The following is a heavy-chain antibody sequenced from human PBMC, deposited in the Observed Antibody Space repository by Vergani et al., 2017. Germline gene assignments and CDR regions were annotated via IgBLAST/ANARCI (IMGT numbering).Heavy chain of an antibody. Sequence: EVHLLESGGGLVQSGGSLRLSCAASGFTFSNSAVSWVRQAPGRGLAWVSSISGPGLRTYYADSVKGLFSISRDNSKKTVFQQMHSLRAEDTAIYYCVKEKIDLGSYFFDSWGHGILVTVSS. CDR3: VKEKIDLGSYFFDS. CDR2: ISGPGLRT. D-gene: IGHD2/OR15-2a*01. J-gene: IGHJ4*01. CDR1: GFTFSNSA. V-gene: IGHV3-23*01.